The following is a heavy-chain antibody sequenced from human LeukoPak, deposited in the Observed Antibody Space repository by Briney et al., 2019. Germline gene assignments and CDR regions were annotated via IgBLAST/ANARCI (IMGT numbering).Heavy chain of an antibody. V-gene: IGHV5-51*01. CDR3: ARHPGYSSSSSNWFDP. CDR1: GYSFTSYW. J-gene: IGHJ5*02. CDR2: IYPGDSDI. Sequence: GESLKISCKGSGYSFTSYWIGWVRQMPGKGLEWMGIIYPGDSDIRYSPSFQGQVTISADKSISTAYLQWSSLKASDTAMYYCARHPGYSSSSSNWFDPWGQGTLVTVSS. D-gene: IGHD6-6*01.